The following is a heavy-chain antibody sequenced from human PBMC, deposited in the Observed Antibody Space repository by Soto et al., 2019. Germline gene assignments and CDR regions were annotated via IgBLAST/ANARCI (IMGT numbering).Heavy chain of an antibody. V-gene: IGHV4-39*01. CDR2: IYYSGTT. Sequence: PSETLSLTCTVSGGSISSSSYYWGWIRQPPGKGLEWIGSIYYSGTTNYNPSLKSRVTISVDTSKNHFTLKLKSATAADTAIYNCTRQLQTPGSGSYPIDYWGPGTLVTVAS. CDR3: TRQLQTPGSGSYPIDY. D-gene: IGHD3-10*01. J-gene: IGHJ4*02. CDR1: GGSISSSSYY.